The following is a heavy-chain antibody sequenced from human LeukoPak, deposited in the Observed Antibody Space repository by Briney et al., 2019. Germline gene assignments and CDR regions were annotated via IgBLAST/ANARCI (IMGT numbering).Heavy chain of an antibody. CDR3: PRRGFDP. J-gene: IGHJ5*02. Sequence: PRGSRRLSCAASALSSSSYSMYWVRHAQGKWLEWVSYISSSSSTIYYADSMKGRLTLSRDSAKNPLYLQTNRPRGEDTGAHCTPRRGFDPWGQGTLVTVSS. V-gene: IGHV3-48*01. CDR2: ISSSSSTI. CDR1: ALSSSSYS.